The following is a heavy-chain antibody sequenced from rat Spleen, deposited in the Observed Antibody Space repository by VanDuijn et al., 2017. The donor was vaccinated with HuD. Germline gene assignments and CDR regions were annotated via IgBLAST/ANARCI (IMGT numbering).Heavy chain of an antibody. CDR1: GFTFSNYD. CDR2: ISYDGSST. Sequence: EVQLMESGGDLVQPGRAIKLSCAASGFTFSNYDMAWVRHAPTKGLEWVASISYDGSSTYYRDSVKGRFTISRDNAKSTLYLQMDSLRSEDTATYYCTTGYVMDAWGQGASVTVSS. V-gene: IGHV5-20*01. CDR3: TTGYVMDA. J-gene: IGHJ4*01.